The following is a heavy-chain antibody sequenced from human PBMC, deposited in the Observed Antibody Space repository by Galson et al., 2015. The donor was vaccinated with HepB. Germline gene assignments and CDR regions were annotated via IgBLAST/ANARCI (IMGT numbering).Heavy chain of an antibody. CDR1: GFTFSSYW. Sequence: SLRLSCAASGFTFSSYWMSWVRQAPGKGLEWVANIKQDGSEKYYVDSVKGRFTISRDNAKNSLYLQMNSLRAEDTAVYYCARDFDDGDLPMLVLFDYWGQGTLVTVSS. D-gene: IGHD4-17*01. CDR2: IKQDGSEK. V-gene: IGHV3-7*01. J-gene: IGHJ4*02. CDR3: ARDFDDGDLPMLVLFDY.